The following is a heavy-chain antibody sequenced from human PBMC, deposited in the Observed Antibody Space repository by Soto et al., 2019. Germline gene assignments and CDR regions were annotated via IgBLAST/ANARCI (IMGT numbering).Heavy chain of an antibody. CDR3: ARLRIAAAGTFDY. CDR2: INHSGST. J-gene: IGHJ4*02. Sequence: ETLCLTCAVYGGSFSGYYWSWIRQPPGKGLEWIGDINHSGSTNYNPSLKSRVTISVDTSKNQFSLKLSSVTAADTAVYYCARLRIAAAGTFDYWGQGTLVTAPQ. D-gene: IGHD6-13*01. V-gene: IGHV4-34*01. CDR1: GGSFSGYY.